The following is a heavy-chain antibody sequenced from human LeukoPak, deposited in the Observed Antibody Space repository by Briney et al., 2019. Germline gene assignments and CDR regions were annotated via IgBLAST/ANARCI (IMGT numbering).Heavy chain of an antibody. Sequence: SQTLSLTCAISGDSVSSNNGAWNWIRQSPSRGLEWLGRTYYRSKWYNDYAGSLISRITISPDTSKNQFSLQLYSVTPEDAAVYYCARDVGTTGWHTFDYWGQGTLVTVSS. CDR2: TYYRSKWYN. D-gene: IGHD3-9*01. J-gene: IGHJ4*02. V-gene: IGHV6-1*01. CDR1: GDSVSSNNGA. CDR3: ARDVGTTGWHTFDY.